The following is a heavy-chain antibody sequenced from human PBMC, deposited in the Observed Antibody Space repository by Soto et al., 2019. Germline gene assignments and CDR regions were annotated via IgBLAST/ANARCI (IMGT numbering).Heavy chain of an antibody. Sequence: PGGSLRLSCAASGFTFSDYYMSWIRQAPGKGLEWVSYISSSGSTIYYADSVKGRFTISRDNAKNSLYLQMNSLRAEDTAVYYCASTRRHYYYGMDVWGQGTTVTVSS. V-gene: IGHV3-11*01. D-gene: IGHD3-3*01. J-gene: IGHJ6*02. CDR1: GFTFSDYY. CDR2: ISSSGSTI. CDR3: ASTRRHYYYGMDV.